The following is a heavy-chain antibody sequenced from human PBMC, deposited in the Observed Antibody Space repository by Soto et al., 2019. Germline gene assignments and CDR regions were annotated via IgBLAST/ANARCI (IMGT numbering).Heavy chain of an antibody. D-gene: IGHD3-9*01. CDR2: IKSKTDGGTA. V-gene: IGHV3-15*01. CDR1: GFNLSHPW. CDR3: TTGIYYDILTGYHNVAY. J-gene: IGHJ4*02. Sequence: VGSRIVSCVASGFNLSHPWMTWVRQAAGEGLEWVGRIKSKTDGGTADYAAPVKGRATISRDDSKNTVYLQMNSLKTEDTAVYYCTTGIYYDILTGYHNVAYWGQGALVTVSS.